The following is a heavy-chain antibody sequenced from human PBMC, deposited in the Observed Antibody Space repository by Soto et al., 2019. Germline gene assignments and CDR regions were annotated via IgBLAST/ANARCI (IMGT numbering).Heavy chain of an antibody. CDR3: ARDPIFGVVTDTHCGFDP. D-gene: IGHD3-3*01. J-gene: IGHJ5*02. V-gene: IGHV4-31*03. CDR1: GGSISSGGYY. Sequence: QVQLQESGPGLVKPSQTLSLTCTVSGGSISSGGYYWSWIRQHPGKGLEWIGYIYYSGSTYYNPSLKSRGTISVDTSKNQFSLKLSSVTAADTAVYYCARDPIFGVVTDTHCGFDPWGQGTLVTVSS. CDR2: IYYSGST.